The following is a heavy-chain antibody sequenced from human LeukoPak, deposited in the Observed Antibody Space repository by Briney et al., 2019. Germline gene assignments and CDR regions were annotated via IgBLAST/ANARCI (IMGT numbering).Heavy chain of an antibody. V-gene: IGHV3-7*03. J-gene: IGHJ1*01. CDR3: AKDAYTSSAGRHFQH. CDR1: GFTFSSYW. CDR2: IKQDGSEK. D-gene: IGHD6-6*01. Sequence: GGSLRLSCAASGFTFSSYWMSWVRQAPGKGLEWVANIKQDGSEKYYVDSVKGRFTISRDNSKHTLYLQMNSLRAEDTAVYFCAKDAYTSSAGRHFQHWGQGTLVTVSS.